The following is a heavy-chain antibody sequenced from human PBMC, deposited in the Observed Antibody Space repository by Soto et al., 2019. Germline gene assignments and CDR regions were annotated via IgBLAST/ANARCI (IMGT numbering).Heavy chain of an antibody. CDR1: GGTFSSYT. J-gene: IGHJ3*02. Sequence: SVKVSCKASGGTFSSYTISWVRQAPGQGLEWMGRIIPILGIANYAQKFQGRVTITADKSTSTANMELSSLRSEDTAVYYCARDSLAYCGGDCYSGAFDIWGQGTMVTVSS. V-gene: IGHV1-69*04. D-gene: IGHD2-21*02. CDR3: ARDSLAYCGGDCYSGAFDI. CDR2: IIPILGIA.